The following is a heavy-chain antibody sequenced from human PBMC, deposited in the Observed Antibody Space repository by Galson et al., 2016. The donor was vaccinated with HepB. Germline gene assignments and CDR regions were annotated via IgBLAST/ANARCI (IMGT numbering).Heavy chain of an antibody. Sequence: TLSLTCVLSGGSISSSGYYWNWVRQHPEKGLEWIGSIYYNGRTDYNPSLESRLSMSIDTSKNQFSLRLSPVTGADTAVYYCAMAWGRRGFRGYKAGRECFGMAIWGTGTTVTVSS. J-gene: IGHJ6*04. CDR2: IYYNGRT. CDR3: AMAWGRRGFRGYKAGRECFGMAI. D-gene: IGHD5-12*01. CDR1: GGSISSSGYY. V-gene: IGHV4-31*11.